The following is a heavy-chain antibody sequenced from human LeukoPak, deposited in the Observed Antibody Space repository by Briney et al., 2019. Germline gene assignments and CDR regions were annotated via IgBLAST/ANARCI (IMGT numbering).Heavy chain of an antibody. D-gene: IGHD3-22*01. CDR3: ARVGYYDSSGYYHDY. V-gene: IGHV1-69*05. Sequence: SPKLSCKASGGTFSSYAISWVRQAPGQGLEGMGGIIPIFGTANYAQKFQGRVKITTDESTSTAYMELSSLRSEDTAVYHCARVGYYDSSGYYHDYWGQGTLVTVSS. CDR2: IIPIFGTA. J-gene: IGHJ4*02. CDR1: GGTFSSYA.